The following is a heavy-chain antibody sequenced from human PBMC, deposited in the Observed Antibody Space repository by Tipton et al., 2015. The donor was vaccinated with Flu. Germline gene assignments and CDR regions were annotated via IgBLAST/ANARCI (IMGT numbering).Heavy chain of an antibody. CDR1: GGSVSDYS. Sequence: TLSLTCDVHGGSVSDYSWAWIRQSPEKGLGWIGEIHPRGSTNYKSSLKSRVSMSVDTSKNQFSLKMTSVTAADTAVYYCARLPRYSSGWGRYFDLWGRGTLVTVSS. CDR2: IHPRGST. J-gene: IGHJ2*01. D-gene: IGHD6-19*01. CDR3: ARLPRYSSGWGRYFDL. V-gene: IGHV4-34*01.